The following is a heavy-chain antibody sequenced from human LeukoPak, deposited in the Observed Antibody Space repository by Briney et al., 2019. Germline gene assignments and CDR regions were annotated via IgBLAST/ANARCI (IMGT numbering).Heavy chain of an antibody. CDR2: IYYSGST. CDR1: GDSVSSGNYY. V-gene: IGHV4-61*01. CDR3: ARDAKNDYVWGSYL. J-gene: IGHJ4*02. D-gene: IGHD3-16*02. Sequence: SETLSLTCTVSGDSVSSGNYYWSWIRQPPGMGLEWIGYIYYSGSTKYNPSLKSRVTISVDTSKNQFSLKLSSVTAADTAVYYCARDAKNDYVWGSYLWGQGTLVTVSS.